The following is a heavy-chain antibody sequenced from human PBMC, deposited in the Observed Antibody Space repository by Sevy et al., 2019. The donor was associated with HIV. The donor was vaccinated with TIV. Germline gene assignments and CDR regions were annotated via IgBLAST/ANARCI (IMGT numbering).Heavy chain of an antibody. CDR3: ARDPDDFWSDGDFDY. V-gene: IGHV7-4-1*02. CDR2: INTNTGNP. J-gene: IGHJ4*02. Sequence: ASVKVSCKASGYTFTSYAMNWVRQAPGQGLEWMGWINTNTGNPTYAQGFTGRFVFSLDTSVSTAYLQISSLKAEDTAVYYCARDPDDFWSDGDFDYWGQGTLVTVSS. CDR1: GYTFTSYA. D-gene: IGHD3-3*01.